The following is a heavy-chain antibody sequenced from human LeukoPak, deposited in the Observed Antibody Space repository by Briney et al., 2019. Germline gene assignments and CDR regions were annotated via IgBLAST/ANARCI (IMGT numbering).Heavy chain of an antibody. CDR3: AIQLWVRGPFDY. CDR2: IYHSGST. J-gene: IGHJ4*02. CDR1: GYSISSGYY. V-gene: IGHV4-38-2*01. Sequence: SETLSLTCAVSGYSISSGYYWGWIRQPPGKGLEWIGSIYHSGSTYYNPSLKSRVTISVDTSKNQFSLKLSSVTAADTAVYYCAIQLWVRGPFDYWGQGTLVTVSS. D-gene: IGHD5-18*01.